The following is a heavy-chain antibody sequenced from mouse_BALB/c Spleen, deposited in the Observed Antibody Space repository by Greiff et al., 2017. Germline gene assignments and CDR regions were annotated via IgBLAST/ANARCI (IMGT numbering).Heavy chain of an antibody. CDR2: ISPNNGGT. V-gene: IGHV1-22*01. CDR1: GYTFTDYT. D-gene: IGHD2-4*01. Sequence: EVQLLQSGPELVQPGASVKISCTTSGYTFTDYTMHWVKQSPGKSLEWIGCISPNNGGTSYNQKFKGQATFTVDKSTSTAYMKLRSLTSEDPAVYYCARREYYDYDEPFAYWGQGTLVTVSA. J-gene: IGHJ3*01. CDR3: ARREYYDYDEPFAY.